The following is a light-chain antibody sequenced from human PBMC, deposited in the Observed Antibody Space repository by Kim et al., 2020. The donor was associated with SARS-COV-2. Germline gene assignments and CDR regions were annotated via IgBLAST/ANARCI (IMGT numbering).Light chain of an antibody. CDR1: QSLLYTDGRTY. Sequence: IVMTQTPLSLSVTXGQPASISCKSNQSLLYTDGRTYLYWYLQKAGQSPHLLISELSSRFSGAPDRFSGSGSGTDFTLKISRVEAEDVGVYYCMQGLDLYIFGQGTELEI. CDR3: MQGLDLYI. J-gene: IGKJ2*01. CDR2: ELS. V-gene: IGKV2-29*02.